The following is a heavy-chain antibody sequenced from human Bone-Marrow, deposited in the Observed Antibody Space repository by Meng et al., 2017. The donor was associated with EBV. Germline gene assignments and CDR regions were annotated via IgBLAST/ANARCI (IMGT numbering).Heavy chain of an antibody. J-gene: IGHJ5*02. D-gene: IGHD3-10*01. CDR1: GCTFSCYG. Sequence: QVQLVESXXXXXQXXWXXRVSCAASGCTFSCYGMHWVRQAPGKGLEWVAVISYDGSNKYYADSVKGRFTISRDNSKNTLYLQMNSLRAEDTAVYYCARDMYYYGSGSYYYNWFDPWGQGTLVTVSS. CDR3: ARDMYYYGSGSYYYNWFDP. V-gene: IGHV3-30*03. CDR2: ISYDGSNK.